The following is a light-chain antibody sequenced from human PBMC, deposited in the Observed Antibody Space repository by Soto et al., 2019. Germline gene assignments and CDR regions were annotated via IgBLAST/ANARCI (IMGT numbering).Light chain of an antibody. V-gene: IGKV1-5*03. CDR3: HQYTSDLGIT. Sequence: DIQMTPSPSTLSASVGARVTITCRASQNVNKWLAWYQQKPGKAPKLLMYKASTLESGVPSRFSGSGSGTEFTLTISSLQPDDCATYYCHQYTSDLGITFGPRIKVDIK. J-gene: IGKJ3*01. CDR2: KAS. CDR1: QNVNKW.